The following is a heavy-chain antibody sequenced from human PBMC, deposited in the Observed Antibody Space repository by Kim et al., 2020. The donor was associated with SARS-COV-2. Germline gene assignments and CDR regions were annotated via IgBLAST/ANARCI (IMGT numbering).Heavy chain of an antibody. CDR3: VNVVVAATPLDY. CDR1: GFTFSNSD. D-gene: IGHD2-15*01. Sequence: GGSLRLSCAASGFTFSNSDMNWVRQAPGKGLEWVSGVSWNGSRTHYADSVKGRFIISRDNSRNFLYQQMNSLRPEDMAVYYCVNVVVAATPLDYWGQGTLVTVSS. J-gene: IGHJ4*02. V-gene: IGHV3-35*01. CDR2: VSWNGSRT.